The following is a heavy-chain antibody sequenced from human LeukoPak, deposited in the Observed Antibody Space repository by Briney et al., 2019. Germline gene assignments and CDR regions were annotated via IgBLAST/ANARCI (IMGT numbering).Heavy chain of an antibody. Sequence: PGGSLGLSCAASGFTFSSYAMSWVRQAPGKGLEWVSAISGSGGSTYYADSVKGRFTISRDNSKNTLYLQMNSLRAEDTAVYYCAKVAPVLLRYFDWPEEEDAFDIWGQGTMVTVSS. CDR2: ISGSGGST. CDR3: AKVAPVLLRYFDWPEEEDAFDI. J-gene: IGHJ3*02. D-gene: IGHD3-9*01. CDR1: GFTFSSYA. V-gene: IGHV3-23*01.